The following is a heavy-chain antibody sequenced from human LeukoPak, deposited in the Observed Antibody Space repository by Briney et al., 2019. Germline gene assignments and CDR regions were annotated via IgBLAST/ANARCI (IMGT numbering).Heavy chain of an antibody. CDR3: ARTWIQLWFGAFDI. CDR1: GFTFSSYS. D-gene: IGHD5-18*01. J-gene: IGHJ3*02. CDR2: ISSSSSYI. V-gene: IGHV3-21*01. Sequence: GGSLRLSCAASGFTFSSYSMNWVRQAPGKGREWVSSISSSSSYIYYADSVKGRFTISRDKATNSLYLQMTSLRAEDTAVYYCARTWIQLWFGAFDIWGQGTMVTVSS.